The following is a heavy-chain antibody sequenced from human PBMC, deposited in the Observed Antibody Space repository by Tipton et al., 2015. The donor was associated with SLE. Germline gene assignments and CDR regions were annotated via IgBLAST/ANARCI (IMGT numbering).Heavy chain of an antibody. CDR1: GGSISSYY. J-gene: IGHJ4*02. V-gene: IGHV4-59*12. CDR2: IYYSGST. Sequence: TLSLTCTVSGGSISSYYWSWIRQPPGKGLEWIGYIYYSGSTNYNPSLKSRVTISVDTSKNQFSLKLSSVTAADTAVYYCARGSPQSFDYWGQGTLVTVSS. D-gene: IGHD6-19*01. CDR3: ARGSPQSFDY.